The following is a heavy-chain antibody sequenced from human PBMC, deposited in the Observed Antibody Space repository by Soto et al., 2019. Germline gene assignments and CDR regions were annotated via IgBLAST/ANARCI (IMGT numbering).Heavy chain of an antibody. CDR2: IIPIFGTA. D-gene: IGHD1-26*01. Sequence: QVQLVQSGAEVKKPGSSVKVSCKASGGTFSSYAISWVRQAPGQGLEWMGGIIPIFGTANYAQKFQARVTITADESTSTAYMELSSLRSEDTAVYYCARAGRVGSYYYYYGMDVWGQGTTVTVSS. CDR1: GGTFSSYA. J-gene: IGHJ6*02. CDR3: ARAGRVGSYYYYYGMDV. V-gene: IGHV1-69*12.